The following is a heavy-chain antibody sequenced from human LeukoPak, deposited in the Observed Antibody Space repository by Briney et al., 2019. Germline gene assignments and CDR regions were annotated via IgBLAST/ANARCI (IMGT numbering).Heavy chain of an antibody. CDR2: IRYDGSNK. CDR1: GFTFSSYG. CDR3: ARDPYSGNYGNYYYYYMDV. V-gene: IGHV3-30*02. Sequence: GGSLRLSCAASGFTFSSYGMHWVRQAPGKGLEWVAFIRYDGSNKYYADSVKGRFTVSRDNSKNTLYLQMNSLRAEDTAVYYCARDPYSGNYGNYYYYYMDVWGKGTTVAISS. J-gene: IGHJ6*03. D-gene: IGHD1-26*01.